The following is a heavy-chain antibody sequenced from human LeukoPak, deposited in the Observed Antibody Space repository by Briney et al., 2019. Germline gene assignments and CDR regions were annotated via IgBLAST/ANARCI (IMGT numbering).Heavy chain of an antibody. CDR1: GGTFSSYA. CDR3: ARELPWIRRDGYNLGT. Sequence: SVKVSCKASGGTFSSYAISWVRQAPGQGLEWMGGIIPIFGTANYAQKFQGRVTITADESTSTAYMELSSLRSEDTAVYYCARELPWIRRDGYNLGTWGQGTMVTVSS. V-gene: IGHV1-69*13. D-gene: IGHD5-24*01. CDR2: IIPIFGTA. J-gene: IGHJ3*01.